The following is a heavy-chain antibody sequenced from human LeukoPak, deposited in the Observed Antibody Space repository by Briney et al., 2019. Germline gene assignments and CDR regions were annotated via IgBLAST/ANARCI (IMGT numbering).Heavy chain of an antibody. CDR1: GFTFSSYA. Sequence: GGSLRLSCAASGFTFSSYAMSWVRQAPGKGLEWVSAISGSGGSTYYADSVKGRFTISGDNSKNTLYLQMNSLRAEDTAVYYCAKGLQWLVTYFQHWGQGTLVTVSS. D-gene: IGHD6-19*01. CDR2: ISGSGGST. J-gene: IGHJ1*01. CDR3: AKGLQWLVTYFQH. V-gene: IGHV3-23*01.